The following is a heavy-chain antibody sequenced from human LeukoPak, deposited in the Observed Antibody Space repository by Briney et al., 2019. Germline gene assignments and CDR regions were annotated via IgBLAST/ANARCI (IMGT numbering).Heavy chain of an antibody. Sequence: GGSLRLSCEVSGFTISGYWMHWVRQAPGKGLVWVSRINGDGSITAYADSVKGRFTISRDNAKNTLYLQMNSLRAEDTAVYYCARGRAGNYYNHNDYWGQGTLVTVSS. CDR3: ARGRAGNYYNHNDY. CDR2: INGDGSIT. J-gene: IGHJ4*02. V-gene: IGHV3-74*01. D-gene: IGHD3-10*01. CDR1: GFTISGYW.